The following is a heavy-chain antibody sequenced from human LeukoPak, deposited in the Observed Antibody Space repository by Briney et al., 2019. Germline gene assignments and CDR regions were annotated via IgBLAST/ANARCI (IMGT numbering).Heavy chain of an antibody. D-gene: IGHD6-13*01. CDR2: IYYSGST. CDR1: GGSISSSSYY. CDR3: ARRSYSSSWYPLYYYMDV. J-gene: IGHJ6*03. V-gene: IGHV4-39*01. Sequence: SETLSLTCTVSGGSISSSSYYWGWIRQPPGKGLEWIGSIYYSGSTYYNPSLKSRVTISVDTSRNQFSLKLSSVTAADTAVYYCARRSYSSSWYPLYYYMDVWGKGTTVTVSS.